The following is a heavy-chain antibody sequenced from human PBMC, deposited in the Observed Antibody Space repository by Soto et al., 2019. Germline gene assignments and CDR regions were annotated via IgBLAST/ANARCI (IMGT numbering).Heavy chain of an antibody. CDR1: GDSVSSNSAA. V-gene: IGHV6-1*01. Sequence: SQTLSLTCAISGDSVSSNSAAWNWIRQSPSRGLEWLGRTYYRSKWYNDYAVSVKSRITINPGTSKNQFSLQLNSVTPEDTAVYYCARDGGSRGWYSGSWFDPWGQGTLVTVS. CDR3: ARDGGSRGWYSGSWFDP. CDR2: TYYRSKWYN. D-gene: IGHD6-19*01. J-gene: IGHJ5*02.